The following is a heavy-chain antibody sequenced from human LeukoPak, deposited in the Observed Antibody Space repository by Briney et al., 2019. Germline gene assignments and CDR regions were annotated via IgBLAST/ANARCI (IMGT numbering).Heavy chain of an antibody. CDR3: ARAYKSGYSYGPPFDY. Sequence: ASVKVSCKASGYTFTSYGISWVRQAPGQGLEWMGWISAYNGNTNYAQKLQGRVTMTTDTSTSTAYMELSSLRSEDTAVYYCARAYKSGYSYGPPFDYWGQGTLVTVSS. D-gene: IGHD5-18*01. J-gene: IGHJ4*02. CDR2: ISAYNGNT. V-gene: IGHV1-18*01. CDR1: GYTFTSYG.